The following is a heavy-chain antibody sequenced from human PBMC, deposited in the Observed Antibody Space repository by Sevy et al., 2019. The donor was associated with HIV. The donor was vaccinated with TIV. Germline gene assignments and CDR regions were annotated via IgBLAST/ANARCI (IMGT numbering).Heavy chain of an antibody. D-gene: IGHD6-13*01. Sequence: GGSLRLSCSASGFTFSSYAMHWVRQAPGKGLEYVSAISSNGGSTYYADSVKGRFAISRDNSKNTLLLQMNSLRAEDTAIYYCVKNTASAGTGGFDYWGQGALVTVSS. CDR1: GFTFSSYA. CDR2: ISSNGGST. V-gene: IGHV3-64*04. CDR3: VKNTASAGTGGFDY. J-gene: IGHJ4*02.